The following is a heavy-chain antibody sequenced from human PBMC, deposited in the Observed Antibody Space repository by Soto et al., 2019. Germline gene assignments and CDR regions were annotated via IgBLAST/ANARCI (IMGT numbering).Heavy chain of an antibody. CDR1: RFMFSSYW. CDR3: ARGPEYSYGYYYYGMGV. Sequence: PGGSLRLSCAASRFMFSSYWMHWVRQAPGKGLVWVSRINSDGGTTTYADSVKGRFTISRDNAKNTLYLQMNSLRAEDTAVYYCARGPEYSYGYYYYGMGVWGQGTTVTV. V-gene: IGHV3-74*01. CDR2: INSDGGTT. J-gene: IGHJ6*02. D-gene: IGHD5-18*01.